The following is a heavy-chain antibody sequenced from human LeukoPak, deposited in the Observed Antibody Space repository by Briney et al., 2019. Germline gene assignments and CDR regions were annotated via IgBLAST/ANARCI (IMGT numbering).Heavy chain of an antibody. CDR3: ARGILVTVYAAFDY. CDR1: GGSFSGYY. J-gene: IGHJ4*02. CDR2: IIHSGRT. D-gene: IGHD2/OR15-2a*01. V-gene: IGHV4-34*01. Sequence: SETLSLTCGVYGGSFSGYYWTWIRQSPGMGLEWIGEIIHSGRTNYNPSLTSRVSITVDTSKNQFSLELSSVTAADTAVYYCARGILVTVYAAFDYWGQGTLVTVSS.